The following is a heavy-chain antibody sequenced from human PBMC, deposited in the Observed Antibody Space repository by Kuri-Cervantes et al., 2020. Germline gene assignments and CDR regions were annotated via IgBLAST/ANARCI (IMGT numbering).Heavy chain of an antibody. D-gene: IGHD6-6*01. CDR3: ARGVSSSSARYNWFDP. V-gene: IGHV4-59*01. Sequence: GSLRLSCTVSGGPISSYYWSWIRQPPGKGLEWIGYIYYSGSTNYNPSLKSRVTISVDTSKNQFSLKLSSVTAADTAVYYCARGVSSSSARYNWFDPWGQGTLVTVSS. J-gene: IGHJ5*02. CDR1: GGPISSYY. CDR2: IYYSGST.